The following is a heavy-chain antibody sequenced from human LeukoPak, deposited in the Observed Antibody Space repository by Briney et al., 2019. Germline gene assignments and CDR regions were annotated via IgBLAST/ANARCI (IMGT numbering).Heavy chain of an antibody. CDR1: GFTSNY. J-gene: IGHJ4*02. Sequence: QPGGSLRLACAASGFTSNYMSWVRQAPGKGLEWISLIYSDGSTTSYADSVKGRFTISRDNSKNTFYLQMNRLRPEDTAVYYCASDGYNYFEFWGQGTLVIVSS. V-gene: IGHV3-53*01. D-gene: IGHD5-24*01. CDR3: ASDGYNYFEF. CDR2: IYSDGSTT.